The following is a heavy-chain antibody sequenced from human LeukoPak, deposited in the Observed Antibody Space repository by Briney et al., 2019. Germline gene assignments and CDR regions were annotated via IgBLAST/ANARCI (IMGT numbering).Heavy chain of an antibody. D-gene: IGHD6-25*01. CDR1: GGSMSDSIT. V-gene: IGHV4/OR15-8*01. Sequence: SETLSLTCSVSGGSMSDSITWGWVRQPPGKGLEWLANIHDDGRTAPNPSLRSRLTISQDRSRNQFSLKASSVTAADTAFYYCAKVLTAAGLDLWGQGTLVTVSS. CDR3: AKVLTAAGLDL. CDR2: IHDDGRT. J-gene: IGHJ5*02.